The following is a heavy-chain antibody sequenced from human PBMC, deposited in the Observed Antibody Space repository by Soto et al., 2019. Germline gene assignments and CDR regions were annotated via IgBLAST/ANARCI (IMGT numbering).Heavy chain of an antibody. V-gene: IGHV4-59*12. J-gene: IGHJ4*02. CDR2: IYYSGST. D-gene: IGHD2-15*01. CDR3: ARGEVVALGY. CDR1: GDSISDYY. Sequence: SETLSLTCTVSGDSISDYYWSWIRQPPGKGLEWIGYIYYSGSTIYNPSLKSRVTISLDTSKNQFSLKLSSVTAADTAVYYCARGEVVALGYWGQGTLVTVSS.